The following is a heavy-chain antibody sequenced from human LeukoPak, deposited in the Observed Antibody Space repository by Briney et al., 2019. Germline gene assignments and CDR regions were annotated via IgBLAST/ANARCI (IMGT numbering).Heavy chain of an antibody. J-gene: IGHJ4*02. CDR1: SYTFTSYG. D-gene: IGHD6-19*01. V-gene: IGHV1-18*04. CDR3: ARGPRSLYSSGWYYFDY. Sequence: ASVKVSCKASSYTFTSYGISWVRQAPGQGLEWMGWISAYNGNTNYAQKVQGRVTMTTDTSTSTAYMELRSLRSDDTAVYYCARGPRSLYSSGWYYFDYWGQGTLVTVSS. CDR2: ISAYNGNT.